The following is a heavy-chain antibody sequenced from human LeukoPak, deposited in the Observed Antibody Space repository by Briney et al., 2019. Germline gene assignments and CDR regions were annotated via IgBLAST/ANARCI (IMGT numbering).Heavy chain of an antibody. CDR1: GFTVSSNY. D-gene: IGHD5-18*01. CDR3: ARERQLWLGYDC. J-gene: IGHJ4*02. V-gene: IGHV3-53*01. CDR2: IYTGGST. Sequence: GGSLRLSCAASGFTVSSNYMSWVRQAPGKGLEWASVIYTGGSTYYADSVKGRLTISRDDSKNTLYLQMNSLRAEDTAVYYCARERQLWLGYDCWGQGTLVTVSP.